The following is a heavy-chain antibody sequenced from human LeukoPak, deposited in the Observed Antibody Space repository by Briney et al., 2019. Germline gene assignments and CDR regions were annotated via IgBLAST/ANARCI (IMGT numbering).Heavy chain of an antibody. V-gene: IGHV4-31*03. J-gene: IGHJ4*02. CDR1: GGSISSGGYY. D-gene: IGHD2-2*01. Sequence: KPSETLSLTCTVSGGSISSGGYYWSWIRQHPGKGLEWIGYIYYSGSTYYNPSLKSRVTISVDTSKNQFSLNLSSVTAADTAVYYCARSQDIIAVPAALPVRWGQGTLVTVSS. CDR3: ARSQDIIAVPAALPVR. CDR2: IYYSGST.